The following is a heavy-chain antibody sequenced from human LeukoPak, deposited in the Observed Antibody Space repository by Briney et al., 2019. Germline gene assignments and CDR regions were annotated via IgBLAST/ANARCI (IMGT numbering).Heavy chain of an antibody. Sequence: SETLSLTCTVSGGSISSYYWSWIRQLAGKGLEWIGRIYTSGSTNYNPSLKSRVTMSVDTSKNQFSLKLSSVTAADTAVYYCARVDLCGGSCYDAFDIWGQGTMVTVSS. D-gene: IGHD2-15*01. CDR3: ARVDLCGGSCYDAFDI. CDR1: GGSISSYY. CDR2: IYTSGST. J-gene: IGHJ3*02. V-gene: IGHV4-4*07.